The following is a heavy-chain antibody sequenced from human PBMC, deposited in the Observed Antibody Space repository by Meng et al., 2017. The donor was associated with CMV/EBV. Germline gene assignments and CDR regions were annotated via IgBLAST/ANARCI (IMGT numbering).Heavy chain of an antibody. J-gene: IGHJ3*02. D-gene: IGHD5-12*01. CDR2: IYYSGDT. V-gene: IGHV4-59*01. CDR3: ARGYSASSGKSDAFDI. CDR1: GASISSFF. Sequence: SETLSLTCTVSGASISSFFWSWIRQPPGKGLEWIGYIYYSGDTEYNPSLKSRVTMSLDTSKNQFSLKLNSMTAADTARYYCARGYSASSGKSDAFDIWGQGTMVTVSS.